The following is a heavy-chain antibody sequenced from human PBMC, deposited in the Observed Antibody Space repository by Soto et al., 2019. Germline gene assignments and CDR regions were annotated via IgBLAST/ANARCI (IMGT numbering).Heavy chain of an antibody. CDR1: GLTFSSPW. CDR2: MKQDDSEK. D-gene: IGHD4-17*01. Sequence: EVQLVESGGTLVQPGGSLRLSCAASGLTFSSPWMSWVRQAPGKGLEWVANMKQDDSEKYYLESVKGRFTISRDNTKNSLDFQMKSMRVEDTAVYYCTRDDYYGGTSRDWGQGPLVTVSS. V-gene: IGHV3-7*01. CDR3: TRDDYYGGTSRD. J-gene: IGHJ4*02.